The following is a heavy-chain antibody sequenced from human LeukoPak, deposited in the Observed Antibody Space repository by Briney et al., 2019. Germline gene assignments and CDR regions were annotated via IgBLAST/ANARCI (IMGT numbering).Heavy chain of an antibody. CDR1: GFTFSSFG. Sequence: GGSLRLSCAASGFTFSSFGMHWVRQAPGKGLEWVAVIWYDGSNKYYADSVKGRFTISRDNSKNTLYLQMNSLRAEDTAVYYCARQQLWSSYYYGMDVWGQGTTVTVSS. CDR2: IWYDGSNK. CDR3: ARQQLWSSYYYGMDV. V-gene: IGHV3-33*01. D-gene: IGHD5-18*01. J-gene: IGHJ6*02.